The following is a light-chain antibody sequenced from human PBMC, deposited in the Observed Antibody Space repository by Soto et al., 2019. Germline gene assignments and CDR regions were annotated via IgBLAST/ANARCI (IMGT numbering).Light chain of an antibody. CDR3: SSYAGSDNWGV. Sequence: QSALTQPPSASGSPGQSVTISCTGTSSDVGGYNYVSWYQQHPGKAPKLMIYEVSQRPSGVPDRFSGSKSGNTASLTVSGLQAEDEADYYCSSYAGSDNWGVFGTGTKVPVL. V-gene: IGLV2-8*01. CDR2: EVS. J-gene: IGLJ1*01. CDR1: SSDVGGYNY.